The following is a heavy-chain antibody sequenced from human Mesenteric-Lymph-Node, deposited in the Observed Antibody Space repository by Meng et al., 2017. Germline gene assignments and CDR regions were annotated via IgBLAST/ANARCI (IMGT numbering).Heavy chain of an antibody. D-gene: IGHD4-17*01. CDR3: AHSRLDYGDYESWFDP. J-gene: IGHJ5*02. Sequence: PTLGNSTPSLTLTCTFSGFSRNTGGMCVAWIRQPPGKAPEWLALIRWNDDTLYSPSLESRLTITKDTSKNQVVLTMTNMDPVDTATYYCAHSRLDYGDYESWFDPWGQGTLVTVSS. CDR1: GFSRNTGGMC. V-gene: IGHV2-5*01. CDR2: IRWNDDT.